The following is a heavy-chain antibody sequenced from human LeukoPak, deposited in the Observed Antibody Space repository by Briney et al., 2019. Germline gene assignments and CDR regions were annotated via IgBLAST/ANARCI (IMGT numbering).Heavy chain of an antibody. D-gene: IGHD5-12*01. V-gene: IGHV3-48*01. J-gene: IGHJ6*03. CDR3: ARTRGGYYYYMDV. CDR2: ISSSSTI. CDR1: GFTFSSYS. Sequence: GGSLRLSCAASGFTFSSYSMNWVRQAPGKGLEWVSYISSSSTIYYADSVKGRFTISRDNAKNSLYLQMNSLRAEDTAVYYCARTRGGYYYYMDVWGKGTTVTVSS.